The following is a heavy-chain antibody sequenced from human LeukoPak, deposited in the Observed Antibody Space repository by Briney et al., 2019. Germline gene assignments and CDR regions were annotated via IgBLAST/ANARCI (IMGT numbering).Heavy chain of an antibody. CDR2: IIPIFGTA. V-gene: IGHV1-69*05. CDR3: SSSSGYSYGSALDY. D-gene: IGHD5-18*01. Sequence: GASVKVSCKASGGTFSSYAISWVRQAPGQGLESMGGIIPIFGTANYAQKFQGRVTITTDESTTTAYMELTSLRSEDTAVYYCSSSSGYSYGSALDYWGQGTLVTVSS. CDR1: GGTFSSYA. J-gene: IGHJ4*02.